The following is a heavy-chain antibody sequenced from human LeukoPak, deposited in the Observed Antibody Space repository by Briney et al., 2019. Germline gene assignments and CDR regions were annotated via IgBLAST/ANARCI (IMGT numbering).Heavy chain of an antibody. D-gene: IGHD6-19*01. Sequence: ASVRVSCKASGYTFTSYYMHWVRQAPGQGLEWMGRINPNSGGTNYAQKFQGRVTMTRDTPISTAYMELSRLRSDDTAVYYCVRALYSSGWYVIDSCGQGTLVTVSS. J-gene: IGHJ4*02. CDR1: GYTFTSYY. CDR2: INPNSGGT. CDR3: VRALYSSGWYVIDS. V-gene: IGHV1-2*06.